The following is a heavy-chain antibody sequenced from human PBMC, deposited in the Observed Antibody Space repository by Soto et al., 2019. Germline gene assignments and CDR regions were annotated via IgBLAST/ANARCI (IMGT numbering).Heavy chain of an antibody. CDR3: ARDMRGNRHDAFDI. D-gene: IGHD3-16*01. V-gene: IGHV3-21*01. CDR2: ISSSSSNI. CDR1: GFTFSSYS. Sequence: EVQLVESGGGLVKPGGSLRLSCAASGFTFSSYSMNWVRQAPGKGLEWVSSISSSSSNIYYADSVKGRFTISRDNAKNSLYLQMNSLRAEDTAVYYCARDMRGNRHDAFDIWGQGTMVTVSS. J-gene: IGHJ3*02.